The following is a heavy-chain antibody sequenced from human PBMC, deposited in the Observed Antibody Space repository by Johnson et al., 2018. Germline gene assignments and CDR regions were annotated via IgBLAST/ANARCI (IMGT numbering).Heavy chain of an antibody. J-gene: IGHJ3*02. CDR3: AKASNDYSNYMSAFDI. V-gene: IGHV3-30*18. Sequence: QVQLVESGGGVVQXGRSLRLXCAASGFTFSSYGMHWVRQAPGKGLEWVAVISYDGSNTYYADSVKGRFTISRDNSKNTLYLQMNSLRAEDTALYYCAKASNDYSNYMSAFDIWGQGTMGTVSS. CDR1: GFTFSSYG. D-gene: IGHD4-11*01. CDR2: ISYDGSNT.